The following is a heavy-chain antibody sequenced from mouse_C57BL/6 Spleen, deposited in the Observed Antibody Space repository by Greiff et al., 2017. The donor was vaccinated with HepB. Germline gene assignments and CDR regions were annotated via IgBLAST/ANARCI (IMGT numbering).Heavy chain of an antibody. CDR1: GFTFSDYG. V-gene: IGHV5-17*01. CDR2: ISSGSSTI. Sequence: EVMLVESGGGLVKPGGSLKLSCAASGFTFSDYGMHWVRQAPEKGLEWVAYISSGSSTIYYADTVKGRFTISRDKAKNTLFLQMTSLRSEDTAMFYCARTDYDGWYFDVWGTGTTVTVSS. J-gene: IGHJ1*03. CDR3: ARTDYDGWYFDV. D-gene: IGHD2-4*01.